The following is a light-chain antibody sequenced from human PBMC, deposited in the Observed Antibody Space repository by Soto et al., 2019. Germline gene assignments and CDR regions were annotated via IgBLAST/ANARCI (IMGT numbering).Light chain of an antibody. V-gene: IGLV4-69*01. CDR3: QTWGTGTVV. Sequence: QLVLTQSPSASASLGASVKLTCTLSSGHSSYAIAWHQQQPEKGPQYLMKVNSDGSHDKGDGIPDRFSGSKSGAERYLTISSLQSEDEADYYCQTWGTGTVVFGGGTKVTVL. CDR1: SGHSSYA. J-gene: IGLJ2*01. CDR2: VNSDGSH.